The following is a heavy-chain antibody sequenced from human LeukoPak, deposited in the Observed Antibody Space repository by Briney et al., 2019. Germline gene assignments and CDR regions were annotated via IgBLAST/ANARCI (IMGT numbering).Heavy chain of an antibody. D-gene: IGHD5-18*01. Sequence: GGSLRLSCAASGFTFSSYGMSWVRQAPGKGLEGVAFIRYDGSNKYYADSVKGRFTISRDNSKNTLHLQMNSLRAEDTAVYYCASGTKDTAMETNAFDIWGQGTMVTVSS. J-gene: IGHJ3*02. CDR3: ASGTKDTAMETNAFDI. V-gene: IGHV3-30*02. CDR2: IRYDGSNK. CDR1: GFTFSSYG.